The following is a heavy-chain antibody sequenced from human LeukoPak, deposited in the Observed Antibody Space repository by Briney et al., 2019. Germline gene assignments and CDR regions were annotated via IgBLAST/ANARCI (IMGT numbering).Heavy chain of an antibody. CDR3: ATDFYDST. V-gene: IGHV3-15*07. CDR1: GFTFSNAW. CDR2: IRSNSDGGTR. D-gene: IGHD3-22*01. Sequence: GGSLRLSCATSGFTFSNAWMHWVRQAPGKGLEWVGRIRSNSDGGTRDYAAAVKGRFTLSRDDPKTTLYLQINSLQTEDTAVYYCATDFYDSTWGQGTLVTVSS. J-gene: IGHJ5*02.